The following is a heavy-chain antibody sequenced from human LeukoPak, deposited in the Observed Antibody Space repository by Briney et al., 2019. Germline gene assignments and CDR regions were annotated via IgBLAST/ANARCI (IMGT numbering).Heavy chain of an antibody. CDR1: GGSVSSGSYY. CDR2: ISSSSSTI. Sequence: PSETLSLTCTVSGGSVSSGSYYWRWIRQPPGKGLEWVSYISSSSSTIYYADSVKGPFTISRDNAKNSLYLQMNSLRAEDTAVYYCARDDGYSFRFYYYYYGMDVWGQGTTVTDSS. CDR3: ARDDGYSFRFYYYYYGMDV. V-gene: IGHV3-48*01. J-gene: IGHJ6*02. D-gene: IGHD5-18*01.